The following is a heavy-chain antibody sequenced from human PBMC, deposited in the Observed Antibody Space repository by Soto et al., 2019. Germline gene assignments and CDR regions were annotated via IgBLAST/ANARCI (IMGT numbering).Heavy chain of an antibody. V-gene: IGHV2-5*02. D-gene: IGHD3-22*01. CDR2: IYWDDDK. J-gene: IGHJ6*02. CDR3: SYTLAVTT. CDR1: GLSLRTRGVG. Sequence: QITLNESGPTLVQPTQTLTLTCTFSGLSLRTRGVGVNWIRQPPGKALEWLALIYWDDDKRYNPSLRSRLAITKDPSKNQVVLTLTNMDPVDTATYFCSYTLAVTTWGQGTTVTVS.